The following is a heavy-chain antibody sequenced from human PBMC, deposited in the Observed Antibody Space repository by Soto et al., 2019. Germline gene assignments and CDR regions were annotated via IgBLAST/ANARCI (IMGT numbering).Heavy chain of an antibody. CDR3: ARNGYTYGMDV. Sequence: PSETLSLTCTVSGGSTSSGGFYWSWIRQHPGKGLEWIGYIYYSGISYYNPSLKSRVSISLDTSRNQFSMTLNSVTAADTAVYYCARNGYTYGMDVCGQGATVTVSS. D-gene: IGHD5-18*01. CDR1: GGSTSSGGFY. J-gene: IGHJ6*02. CDR2: IYYSGIS. V-gene: IGHV4-31*03.